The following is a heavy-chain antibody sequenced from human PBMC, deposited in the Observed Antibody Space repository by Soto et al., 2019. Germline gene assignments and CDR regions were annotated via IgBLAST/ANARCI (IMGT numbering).Heavy chain of an antibody. D-gene: IGHD3-16*01. J-gene: IGHJ6*02. CDR2: IYSGGST. Sequence: EVQLVESGGGLVQPGGSLRLSCAASGFTVSSNYMSWVRQAPGKGLEWVSVIYSGGSTYYADSVKGRFTISSDNSKNTLYLQRNSLRAEDTAVYYCARELRVGGMDVWGQGTTVTVSS. CDR1: GFTVSSNY. V-gene: IGHV3-66*01. CDR3: ARELRVGGMDV.